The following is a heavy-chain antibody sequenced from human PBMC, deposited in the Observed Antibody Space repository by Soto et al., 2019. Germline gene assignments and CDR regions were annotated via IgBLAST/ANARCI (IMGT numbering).Heavy chain of an antibody. CDR2: IIPIFGTA. CDR3: ARVSSGWYGRETPYYYYGMDV. Sequence: SVKVSCKASGGTFSSYAISWVRQAPGQGLEWMGGIIPIFGTANYAQKFQGRVTITADESTSTAYMELSSLRSEDTAVYYCARVSSGWYGRETPYYYYGMDVWGQGTTVTVSS. D-gene: IGHD6-19*01. J-gene: IGHJ6*02. V-gene: IGHV1-69*13. CDR1: GGTFSSYA.